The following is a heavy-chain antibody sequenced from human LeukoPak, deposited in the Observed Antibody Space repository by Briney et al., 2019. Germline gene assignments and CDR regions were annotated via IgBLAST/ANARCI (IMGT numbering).Heavy chain of an antibody. CDR3: ARGAFCSGGRCQNWFDP. CDR1: GDSVSSNSAA. V-gene: IGHV6-1*01. J-gene: IGHJ5*02. CDR2: TYYTSKWYN. Sequence: QTLSLTCAMSGDSVSSNSAAWNSIRQSPSRGLEWLGRTYYTSKWYNDYAVSVKSRLTINPGTSKNQLSLQQNSVTPDDTAVYYCARGAFCSGGRCQNWFDPWGQGTLVSVSS. D-gene: IGHD2-15*01.